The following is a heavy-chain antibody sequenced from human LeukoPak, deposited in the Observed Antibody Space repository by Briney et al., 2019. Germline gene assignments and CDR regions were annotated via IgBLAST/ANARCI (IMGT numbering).Heavy chain of an antibody. V-gene: IGHV4-4*07. Sequence: SETLSLTCTVSGGSISSYYWSWIRQPAGKGLEWIGRIYTSGSTNYNPSLKSRVTMSVDTSKNQFSLRLSSVTAADTAVYYCARSRGGSGIPDYFDYWGQGTLVTVSS. J-gene: IGHJ4*02. CDR2: IYTSGST. D-gene: IGHD3-10*01. CDR3: ARSRGGSGIPDYFDY. CDR1: GGSISSYY.